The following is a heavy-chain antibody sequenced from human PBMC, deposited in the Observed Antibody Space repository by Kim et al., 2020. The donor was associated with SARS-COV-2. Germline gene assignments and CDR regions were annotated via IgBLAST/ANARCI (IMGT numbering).Heavy chain of an antibody. CDR2: IYYTGTT. D-gene: IGHD3-10*01. V-gene: IGHV4-59*08. CDR1: GGSFTNDY. CDR3: ARLATGHSRSYAYYYYGLDG. Sequence: SETLSLKCTVSGGSFTNDYWAWIRQPPGKGLEYLGYIYYTGTTNYNPSLKGRVSLSVDTSKKQFSLRLTSVTAADTAVYFCARLATGHSRSYAYYYYGLDGWGQGTSVTVSS. J-gene: IGHJ6*02.